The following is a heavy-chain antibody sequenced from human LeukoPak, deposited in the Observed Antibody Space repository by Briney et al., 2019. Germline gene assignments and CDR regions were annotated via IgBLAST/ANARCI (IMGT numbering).Heavy chain of an antibody. CDR1: GGSVSSGSYY. CDR2: IYYSGST. D-gene: IGHD5-18*01. J-gene: IGHJ4*02. V-gene: IGHV4-61*01. CDR3: ARGLMRYSYGNY. Sequence: SETLSLTCTVSGGSVSSGSYYWSWIRQPPGKGLEWIGYIYYSGSTNYNPSLKSRVTISVDTSKNQFSLKLSSVTAADTAVYYCARGLMRYSYGNYWGQGTLVTVSS.